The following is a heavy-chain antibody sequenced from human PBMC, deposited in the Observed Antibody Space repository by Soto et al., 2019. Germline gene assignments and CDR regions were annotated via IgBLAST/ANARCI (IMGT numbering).Heavy chain of an antibody. CDR1: GGSISSSSYY. CDR2: IYYSGST. J-gene: IGHJ4*02. CDR3: ARHLIGYGVFGY. V-gene: IGHV4-39*01. Sequence: PSETLSLTCTVSGGSISSSSYYWGWIRQPPGKGLEWIGSIYYSGSTYYNPSLKSRVTISVDTSKNQFSLKLSSVTAADTAVYYCARHLIGYGVFGYWGQGTLVTVSS. D-gene: IGHD4-17*01.